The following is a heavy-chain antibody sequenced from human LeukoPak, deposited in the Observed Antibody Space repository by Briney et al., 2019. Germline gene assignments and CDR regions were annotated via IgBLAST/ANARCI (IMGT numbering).Heavy chain of an antibody. V-gene: IGHV3-66*01. D-gene: IGHD5-18*01. J-gene: IGHJ4*02. CDR1: EFSVGSNY. CDR2: IYSGGST. Sequence: GGSLRLSCAASEFSVGSNYMTWVRQAPGKGLEWVSLIYSGGSTYYADSVKGRFTISRDNSKNTLYLQMNSLRAEDTAVYYCAKGDKPVIAMVKFDYWGQGTLVTVSS. CDR3: AKGDKPVIAMVKFDY.